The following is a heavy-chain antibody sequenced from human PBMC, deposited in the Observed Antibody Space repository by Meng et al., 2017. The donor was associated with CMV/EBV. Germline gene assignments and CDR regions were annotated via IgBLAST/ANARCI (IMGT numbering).Heavy chain of an antibody. V-gene: IGHV1-2*02. CDR1: GDTFTDYY. D-gene: IGHD4-17*01. CDR3: TRDAHLTTVTPNWFDP. CDR2: INPNSGDT. Sequence: QVALVQSGAERRKPGASVKVSCKASGDTFTDYYMHWWRQAPGQGLEWMGCINPNSGDTNYAQKFQGRVTMTRDTSISTAYMELSRLRSDDTAVYYCTRDAHLTTVTPNWFDPWGQGTLVTVSS. J-gene: IGHJ5*02.